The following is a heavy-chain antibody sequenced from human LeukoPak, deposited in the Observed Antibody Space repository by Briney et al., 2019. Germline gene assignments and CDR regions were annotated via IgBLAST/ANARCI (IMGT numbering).Heavy chain of an antibody. V-gene: IGHV3-15*01. CDR2: IKSKTDGGTT. CDR3: TKTYYYGSGSLDY. CDR1: GFTFSNAW. J-gene: IGHJ4*02. Sequence: GGSLRLSCAASGFTFSNAWMSWVRQAPGKGLEWVGRIKSKTDGGTTDYAAPVKGRFTISRDDSNNTLYLQMNSLKTEDTAIYYCTKTYYYGSGSLDYWGQGTLVTVSS. D-gene: IGHD3-10*01.